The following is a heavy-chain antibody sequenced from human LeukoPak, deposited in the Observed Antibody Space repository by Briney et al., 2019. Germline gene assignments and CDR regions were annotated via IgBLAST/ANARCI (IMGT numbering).Heavy chain of an antibody. J-gene: IGHJ5*02. CDR2: IYYSGST. V-gene: IGHV4-59*01. Sequence: PSETLSLTCTVSGGSISSYYWGWIRQPPGKGLEWIGYIYYSGSTNYNPSLKSRVTISVDTSKNQFSLKLSSVTAADTAVYYCAREAGQGGWFDPWGQGTLVTVSS. CDR3: AREAGQGGWFDP. CDR1: GGSISSYY. D-gene: IGHD3-16*01.